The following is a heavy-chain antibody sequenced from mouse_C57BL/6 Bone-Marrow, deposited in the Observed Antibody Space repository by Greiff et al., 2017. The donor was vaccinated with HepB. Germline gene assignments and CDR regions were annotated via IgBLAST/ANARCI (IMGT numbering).Heavy chain of an antibody. V-gene: IGHV7-1*01. Sequence: EVQGVESGGGLVQSGRSLRLSCATSGFTFSDFYMEWVRQAPGKGLEWIAASRNKANDYTTEYSASVKGRFIVSRDTSQSILYLQMNALRAEDTAIYYCARDADYDLWFAYWGQGTLVTVSA. CDR2: SRNKANDYTT. CDR3: ARDADYDLWFAY. D-gene: IGHD2-4*01. J-gene: IGHJ3*01. CDR1: GFTFSDFY.